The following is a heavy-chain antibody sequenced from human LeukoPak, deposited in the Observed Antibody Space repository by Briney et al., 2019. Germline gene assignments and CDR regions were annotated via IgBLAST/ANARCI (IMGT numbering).Heavy chain of an antibody. CDR1: GGAISSSSYY. V-gene: IGHV4-39*01. CDR3: AGHGSLRSPVGY. CDR2: IYYSGST. D-gene: IGHD5-12*01. J-gene: IGHJ4*02. Sequence: SETLSLTCTVSGGAISSSSYYWGWIRQPPGKGLEWIGSIYYSGSTYYNPSLKSRVTISVDTSKNQFSLKLSSVTAADTAVYYCAGHGSLRSPVGYWGQGTLVTVSS.